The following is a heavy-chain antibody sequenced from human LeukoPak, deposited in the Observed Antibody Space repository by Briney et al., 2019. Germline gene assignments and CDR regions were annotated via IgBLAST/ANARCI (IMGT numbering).Heavy chain of an antibody. D-gene: IGHD3-22*01. CDR2: IYYSGST. J-gene: IGHJ3*02. Sequence: SETLSLTCTVSGGSISSYYWSWIRQPPGKGLEWIGYIYYSGSTNYNPSLKSRVTISVDTSKNQFSLKLSSVTAADTAVYYCARGDRYYDSSSWLWTFDIWGQGTMVTVSS. CDR3: ARGDRYYDSSSWLWTFDI. CDR1: GGSISSYY. V-gene: IGHV4-59*01.